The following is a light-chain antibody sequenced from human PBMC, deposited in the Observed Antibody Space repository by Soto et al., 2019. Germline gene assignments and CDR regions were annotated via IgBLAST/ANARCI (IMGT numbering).Light chain of an antibody. CDR2: AAS. J-gene: IGKJ1*01. CDR1: QSISSY. V-gene: IGKV1-39*01. Sequence: DIHMTQSPSSLSASVVDRVTITCLASQSISSYLNWYQQKPGKAPKLLIYAASSLQSGVPSRFSGSGSGTDFTLTISSLQPEDFATYYCQQSYSTPWTFGQGTKVDIK. CDR3: QQSYSTPWT.